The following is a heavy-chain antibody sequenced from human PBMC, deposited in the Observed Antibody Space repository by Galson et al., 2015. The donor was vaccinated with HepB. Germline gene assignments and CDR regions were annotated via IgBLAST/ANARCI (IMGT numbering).Heavy chain of an antibody. D-gene: IGHD3-3*01. J-gene: IGHJ4*02. V-gene: IGHV3-43*01. CDR3: AKDIKDFWSAAPGFDY. CDR2: ISWDGGST. CDR1: GFTFDDYT. Sequence: SLRLSCAASGFTFDDYTMHWVRQAPGKGLEWVSLISWDGGSTYYADSVKGRFTISRDNSKNSLYLQMNSLRTEDTALYYCAKDIKDFWSAAPGFDYWGQGTLVTVSS.